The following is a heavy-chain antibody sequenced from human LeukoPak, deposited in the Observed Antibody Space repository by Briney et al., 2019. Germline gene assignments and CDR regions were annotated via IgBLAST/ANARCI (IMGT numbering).Heavy chain of an antibody. Sequence: SETLSLTCAVSGYSISSGYYWGWIRQPPGKGLEWIGSIYHSGSTYYNPSLKSRVTISVDTSKNQFSLKLSSVTAAAAAVYYCARAPTTVVTYYFDFLGQGTLVTVSS. D-gene: IGHD4-23*01. CDR2: IYHSGST. CDR1: GYSISSGYY. V-gene: IGHV4-38-2*01. CDR3: ARAPTTVVTYYFDF. J-gene: IGHJ4*02.